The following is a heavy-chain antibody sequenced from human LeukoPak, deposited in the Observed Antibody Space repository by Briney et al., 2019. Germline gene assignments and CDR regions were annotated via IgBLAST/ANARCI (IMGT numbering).Heavy chain of an antibody. CDR2: IYTSGST. CDR3: ARASYDILTGYPPADAFDI. V-gene: IGHV4-4*07. J-gene: IGHJ3*02. D-gene: IGHD3-9*01. CDR1: GGSISSYY. Sequence: PSETLSLTCTVSGGSISSYYWSWIRQPAGKGLEWIGRIYTSGSTNYNPSLKSRVTMSVDTSKNQFSLKLSSVTAADTAVYYCARASYDILTGYPPADAFDIWGQGTMVTISS.